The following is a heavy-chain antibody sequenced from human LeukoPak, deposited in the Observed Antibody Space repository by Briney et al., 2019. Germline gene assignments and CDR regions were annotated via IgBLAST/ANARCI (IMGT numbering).Heavy chain of an antibody. V-gene: IGHV4-30-4*08. Sequence: SQTLSLTCTVSGGSISSGDYYWSWIRQPPGKGLEWIGYIYYSGSTYYNPSLKSRVTISVDTSKNQFSLKLSSVTAADTAVYYCARASVDPDSSLLGGDYFDYWGQGTLVTVSS. J-gene: IGHJ4*02. CDR3: ARASVDPDSSLLGGDYFDY. CDR1: GGSISSGDYY. D-gene: IGHD3-16*01. CDR2: IYYSGST.